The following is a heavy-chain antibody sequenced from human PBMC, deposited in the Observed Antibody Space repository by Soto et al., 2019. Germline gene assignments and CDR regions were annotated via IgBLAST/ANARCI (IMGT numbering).Heavy chain of an antibody. CDR1: GGTFSSYA. CDR2: IIPIFGTA. D-gene: IGHD1-26*01. J-gene: IGHJ3*02. Sequence: ASVKVSCKASGGTFSSYAISWVRQAPGQGLEWMGGIIPIFGTANYAQKFQGRVTITADESTSTAYMELSSLRSEDTAVYYCARYGRFGNAFDIWGQGTMVTVSS. V-gene: IGHV1-69*13. CDR3: ARYGRFGNAFDI.